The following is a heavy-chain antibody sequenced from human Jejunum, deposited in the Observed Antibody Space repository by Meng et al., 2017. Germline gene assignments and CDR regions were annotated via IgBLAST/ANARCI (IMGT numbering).Heavy chain of an antibody. V-gene: IGHV3-7*01. CDR2: RIQDGSHK. Sequence: GESLKVSCAASGFTFSTYWMTWVRQAPGKGREWVAKRIQDGSHKNYVDSGKGRFTISKDNARNSLYLQMNSLGAEDTAVYYCTSRLVAGFSDLDVWGQGTTVTVSS. CDR1: GFTFSTYW. CDR3: TSRLVAGFSDLDV. D-gene: IGHD6-19*01. J-gene: IGHJ6*02.